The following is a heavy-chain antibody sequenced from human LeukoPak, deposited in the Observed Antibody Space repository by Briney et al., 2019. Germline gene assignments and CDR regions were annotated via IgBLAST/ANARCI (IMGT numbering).Heavy chain of an antibody. V-gene: IGHV3-74*01. CDR1: GFTFSTFW. D-gene: IGHD3-3*01. CDR2: INHDGSST. CDR3: AKGGHVLRFLEFVDY. Sequence: GGSLRLSCATSGFTFSTFWMHWVRQAPGKGLVWVSRINHDGSSTNYADSVKGRFTISRDNAKNTLYLQMNSLRAEDTAVYYCAKGGHVLRFLEFVDYWGQGTLVTVSS. J-gene: IGHJ4*02.